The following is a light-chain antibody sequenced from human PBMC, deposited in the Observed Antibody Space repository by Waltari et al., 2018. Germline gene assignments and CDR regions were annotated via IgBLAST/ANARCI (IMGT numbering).Light chain of an antibody. CDR2: DAS. J-gene: IGKJ3*01. Sequence: DIQMTQSPSSLSASVGDRVTITCPASQDISNYLNWYQQKPGKAPKLLIYDASNLETGVPSMFSGSGSGTDFTFTISSLQPEDIATYYCQQYDNLPVTFGPGTKVDIK. CDR3: QQYDNLPVT. CDR1: QDISNY. V-gene: IGKV1-33*01.